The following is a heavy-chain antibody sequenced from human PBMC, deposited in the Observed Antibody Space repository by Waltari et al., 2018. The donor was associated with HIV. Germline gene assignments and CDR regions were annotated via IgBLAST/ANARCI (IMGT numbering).Heavy chain of an antibody. Sequence: EVQLVESGGGLVKPGGSLRLSCAGSGLTLGNAWMRWDRETAGRGLEGVVRTKSKTYGGTTDYAAPVKGRVTIAREDSKNTLYLQMVSLKAEDTAVYYCTTGLLYKRYWGQGTLVTVSS. V-gene: IGHV3-15*01. CDR2: TKSKTYGGTT. D-gene: IGHD1-20*01. CDR1: GLTLGNAW. CDR3: TTGLLYKRY. J-gene: IGHJ4*02.